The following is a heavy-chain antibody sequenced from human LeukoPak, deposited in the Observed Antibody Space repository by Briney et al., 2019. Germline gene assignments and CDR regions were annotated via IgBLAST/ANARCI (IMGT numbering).Heavy chain of an antibody. Sequence: GGSLRLSCAASGFTFSTYTMHWVRQAPGKGLEWVAHISYDGSSKYNADSVKGRFTISRDNSKNTLYLQMNSLRAEDTALYYCTRGQSYCGADCYSDWGQGTLVTVSS. D-gene: IGHD2-21*02. CDR1: GFTFSTYT. CDR2: ISYDGSSK. CDR3: TRGQSYCGADCYSD. J-gene: IGHJ4*02. V-gene: IGHV3-30-3*01.